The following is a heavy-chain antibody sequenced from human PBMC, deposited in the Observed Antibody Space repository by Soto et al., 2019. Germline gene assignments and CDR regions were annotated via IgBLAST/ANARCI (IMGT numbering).Heavy chain of an antibody. CDR1: GFTFSSYD. D-gene: IGHD6-19*01. Sequence: EVQLVESGGGLVQPGGSLRLSCAASGFTFSSYDMHWVRQATGKGLEWVSAIGTAGDTYYPGSVKGRFTISRENAKNSLYPQMNSLRAGDTAVYYCARGPGYSSGWFDYWGQVTLVTVSS. J-gene: IGHJ4*02. CDR2: IGTAGDT. CDR3: ARGPGYSSGWFDY. V-gene: IGHV3-13*01.